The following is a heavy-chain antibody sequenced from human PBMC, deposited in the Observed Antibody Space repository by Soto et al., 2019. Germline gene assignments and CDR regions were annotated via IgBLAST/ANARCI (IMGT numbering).Heavy chain of an antibody. CDR1: GGSISSSSYY. Sequence: PSETLSLTCTVSGGSISSSSYYFCCIRQPPWKGLEWIGSIYYSGSTYYNPSLKSRVTISVDTSKNQFSLKLSSVTAADTAVYYCARQGRNAFDIWGQGTMVTVSS. J-gene: IGHJ3*02. CDR3: ARQGRNAFDI. V-gene: IGHV4-39*01. CDR2: IYYSGST.